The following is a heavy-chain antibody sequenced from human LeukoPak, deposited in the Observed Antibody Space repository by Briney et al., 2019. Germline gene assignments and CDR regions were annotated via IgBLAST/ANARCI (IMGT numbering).Heavy chain of an antibody. D-gene: IGHD6-19*01. CDR3: ERDWSIAVAGCDY. CDR1: GDSVSTNSAA. CDR2: TYYRSKWYN. Sequence: SQTLSLTPALSGDSVSTNSAAWIWIRQSPSRGLEWLGRTYYRSKWYNDYAVSVKSRITINPDTSKNQFSLQLNSVTPEDTAVYYCERDWSIAVAGCDYGGQGTLVTVSS. J-gene: IGHJ4*02. V-gene: IGHV6-1*01.